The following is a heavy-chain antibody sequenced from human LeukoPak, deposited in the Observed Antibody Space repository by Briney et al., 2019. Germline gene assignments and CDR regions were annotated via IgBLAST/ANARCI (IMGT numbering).Heavy chain of an antibody. J-gene: IGHJ6*03. D-gene: IGHD3-10*01. V-gene: IGHV1-69*13. CDR1: GGTFSSYA. CDR3: ARAYGSGSPYYYYYYMDV. CDR2: IIPIFGTA. Sequence: ASVKVSCKASGGTFSSYAISWVRQAPGQGLEWMGGIIPIFGTANYAQKFQGRVTITADESTSTAYMELSSLRAEDTAVYYCARAYGSGSPYYYYYYMDVWGKGTTVTVSS.